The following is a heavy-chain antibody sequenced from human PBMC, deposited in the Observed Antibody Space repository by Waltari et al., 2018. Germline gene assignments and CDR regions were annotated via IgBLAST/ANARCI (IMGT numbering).Heavy chain of an antibody. CDR1: GGSFSGYC. CDR2: INQRGTT. Sequence: QVQLQQWGAGLLKPSETLSLTCAVYGGSFSGYCWSWIRHSPGEGLEWDGEINQRGTTNHNPALKSRVTPSGDTSKNQFSLKLSSVTAADTAVYYCARGPMLDYGANSGHYYYGMDVWGQGTTVTVSS. CDR3: ARGPMLDYGANSGHYYYGMDV. J-gene: IGHJ6*02. D-gene: IGHD4-17*01. V-gene: IGHV4-34*01.